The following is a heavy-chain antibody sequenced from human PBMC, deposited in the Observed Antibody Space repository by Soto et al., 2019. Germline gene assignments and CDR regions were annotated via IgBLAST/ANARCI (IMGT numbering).Heavy chain of an antibody. CDR1: GFTFSSYA. V-gene: IGHV3-30-3*01. CDR2: ISYDGSNK. J-gene: IGHJ4*02. D-gene: IGHD3-16*01. Sequence: QPGGSLRLSCAASGFTFSSYAMHWVRQAPGKGLEWVAVISYDGSNKYYADSVRGRFTISRDNSKNTLYLQMNSLRAEDTAVYYCARPITFGGPIRTDYWGQGTLVTVSS. CDR3: ARPITFGGPIRTDY.